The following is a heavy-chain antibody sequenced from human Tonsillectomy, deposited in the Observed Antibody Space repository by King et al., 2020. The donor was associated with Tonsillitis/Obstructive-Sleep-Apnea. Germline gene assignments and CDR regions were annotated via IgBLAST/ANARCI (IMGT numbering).Heavy chain of an antibody. CDR3: VKDLVDDFWTGYSFDY. CDR1: GFSFSSYT. J-gene: IGHJ4*02. V-gene: IGHV3-64D*06. D-gene: IGHD3/OR15-3a*01. Sequence: VQLVESGGGLVQPGGSLRLSCSASGFSFSSYTMHWVRQAPGKGLEYVSAISSDGGTTYYADSVKGRFTISRDNSKNTLYLQMSSLRAEDTAVYYCVKDLVDDFWTGYSFDYWGQGTLVTVSS. CDR2: ISSDGGTT.